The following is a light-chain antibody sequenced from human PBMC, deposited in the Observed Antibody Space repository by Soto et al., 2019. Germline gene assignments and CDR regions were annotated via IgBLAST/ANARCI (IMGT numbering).Light chain of an antibody. J-gene: IGLJ1*01. CDR3: NAQADNGKHV. Sequence: QSALTQPPSASGSPGQSVTISCTGSSSDVGHSNFVSWYQQHPGKGPKLIIYEVSKRPSGVPDRFSGSKSGNTASLSVSGLKDEDEADYFCNAQADNGKHVFGTGTKLTVL. CDR1: SSDVGHSNF. CDR2: EVS. V-gene: IGLV2-8*01.